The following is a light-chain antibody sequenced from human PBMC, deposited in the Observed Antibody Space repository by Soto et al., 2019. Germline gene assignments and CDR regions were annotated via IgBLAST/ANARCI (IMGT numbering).Light chain of an antibody. V-gene: IGKV3-20*01. CDR1: QSIRSSY. CDR3: QQYGT. Sequence: IVLTHSPGTLSLFPGARATLSCRASQSIRSSYLAWYQQKPGQAPRLLIYGPSSRATGIPDRFSGSGSGTDFTLTISRLEPEDVAVYYCQQYGTFGPGTKVDIK. J-gene: IGKJ1*01. CDR2: GPS.